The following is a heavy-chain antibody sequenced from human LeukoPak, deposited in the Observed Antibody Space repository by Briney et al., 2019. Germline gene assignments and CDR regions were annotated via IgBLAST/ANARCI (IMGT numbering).Heavy chain of an antibody. CDR3: ARENFQY. V-gene: IGHV3-7*04. Sequence: GGSLRLSCAASGFTFSTYWMSWVRQAPGKGLEWVANIKPDGSDESYVDSVKGRFTISRDNAKNSLYLQMNSLRAEDTAVYYCARENFQYWAQGTLVTVSS. CDR2: IKPDGSDE. J-gene: IGHJ4*02. CDR1: GFTFSTYW.